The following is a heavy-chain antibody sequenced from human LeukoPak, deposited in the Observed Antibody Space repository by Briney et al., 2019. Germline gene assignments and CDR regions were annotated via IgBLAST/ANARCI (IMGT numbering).Heavy chain of an antibody. CDR1: GGSISSYY. Sequence: SETLSLTCTVSGGSISSYYWSWIRQPPGKGLEWIGYIYYSGSTNYNPSLKSRVTISVDTSKNQFSLKLSSVTAADTAVYYCARGLSNYYYDSSGYTFDYWGQGTLVTVSS. CDR3: ARGLSNYYYDSSGYTFDY. V-gene: IGHV4-59*01. CDR2: IYYSGST. D-gene: IGHD3-22*01. J-gene: IGHJ4*02.